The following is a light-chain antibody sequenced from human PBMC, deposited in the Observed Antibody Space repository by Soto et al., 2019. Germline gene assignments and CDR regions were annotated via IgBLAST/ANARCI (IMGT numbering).Light chain of an antibody. CDR3: QQFNSYPLR. V-gene: IGKV1-13*02. J-gene: IGKJ4*01. CDR1: QGISSA. CDR2: DAS. Sequence: AIQLTQSPSSLSASVGDRVTITCRASQGISSALAWYQQKPGKAPKLLIYDASSLESGVLSRFSGSGSGTDFTLTISSLQPEDFATYYCQQFNSYPLRFGGGTKVEIK.